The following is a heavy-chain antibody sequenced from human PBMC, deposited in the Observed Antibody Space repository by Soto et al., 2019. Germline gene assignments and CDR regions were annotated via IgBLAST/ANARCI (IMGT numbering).Heavy chain of an antibody. V-gene: IGHV3-23*01. CDR2: ISGSGGST. CDR1: GFTFSNYV. CDR3: AKDQGSSWYEIDY. Sequence: EVQLLESGGGLVQPGGSLRLSCAASGFTFSNYVVTWVRQAPGKGLEWVSTISGSGGSTYYADSVKGRFTISRDNSKNTRYLKMNSLRAEDTAVYYCAKDQGSSWYEIDYWGQGTLVTVSS. D-gene: IGHD6-13*01. J-gene: IGHJ4*02.